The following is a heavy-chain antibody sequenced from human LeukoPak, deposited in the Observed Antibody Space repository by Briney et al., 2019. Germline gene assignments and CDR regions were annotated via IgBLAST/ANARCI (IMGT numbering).Heavy chain of an antibody. CDR3: ARDRGGITAGDDAFDI. D-gene: IGHD2-8*02. J-gene: IGHJ3*02. V-gene: IGHV4-38-2*02. Sequence: PSETLSLTCAVSGYSISSGYYWGWIRQPPGKGLEWIGSIYHSGSTYYNPSLKSRVTISVDTSKNQFSLKLSSVTAADTAVYYCARDRGGITAGDDAFDIWGQGTMVTVSS. CDR2: IYHSGST. CDR1: GYSISSGYY.